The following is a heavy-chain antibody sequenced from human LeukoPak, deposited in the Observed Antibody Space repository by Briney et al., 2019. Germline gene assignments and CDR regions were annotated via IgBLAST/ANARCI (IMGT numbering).Heavy chain of an antibody. J-gene: IGHJ5*02. V-gene: IGHV3-21*01. CDR2: ISSSSSYI. CDR3: ARGAIAAAVPWFDP. CDR1: GFTFSSYS. D-gene: IGHD6-13*01. Sequence: GGSLRLSCAASGFTFSSYSMNWVRQAPGKGLEWVSSISSSSSYIYYADSVKGRFTISRDNAKNSLYLQMNSLRAEDTAVYYCARGAIAAAVPWFDPWGQGPLVTVSS.